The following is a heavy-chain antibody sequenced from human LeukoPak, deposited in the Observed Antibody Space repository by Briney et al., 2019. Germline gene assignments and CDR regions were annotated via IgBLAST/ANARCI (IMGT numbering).Heavy chain of an antibody. D-gene: IGHD3-22*01. J-gene: IGHJ4*02. CDR1: GFTFSSYA. CDR3: AKGPSFYYDSSGYYNY. CDR2: ISGSGSST. Sequence: GGSLRLSCAASGFTFSSYAMSWVRQAPGKGLEWVSDISGSGSSTNYADSVKGRSTISRDNSKNPLFLQMNSLRAEDTAVYYCAKGPSFYYDSSGYYNYWGQGTLVTVSS. V-gene: IGHV3-23*01.